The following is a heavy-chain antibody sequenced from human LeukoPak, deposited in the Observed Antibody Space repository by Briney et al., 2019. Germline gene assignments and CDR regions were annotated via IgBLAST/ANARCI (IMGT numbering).Heavy chain of an antibody. CDR1: GFTFSSYA. J-gene: IGHJ4*02. Sequence: PGGYLRLSCAASGFTFSSYAMHWVRQAPGKGLEWVAVISYDGSNKYYADSVKGRFTISRDNSKNTLYLQMNSLRAEDTTVYYCARDQRSYDYVMYYFDYWGQGTLVTVSS. CDR3: ARDQRSYDYVMYYFDY. CDR2: ISYDGSNK. V-gene: IGHV3-30*04. D-gene: IGHD3-16*01.